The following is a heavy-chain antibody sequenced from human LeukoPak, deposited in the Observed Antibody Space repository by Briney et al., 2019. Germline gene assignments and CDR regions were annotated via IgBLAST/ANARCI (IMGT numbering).Heavy chain of an antibody. CDR1: GYTFTGYY. Sequence: ASVKVSCKASGYTFTGYYMHWVRQAPGQGLEWMGIINPSGGSTSYAQKFQGRVTMTRDTSTSTVYMELSSLRSEDTAVYYCASSYSSGWYLDWGQGTLVTVSS. D-gene: IGHD6-19*01. J-gene: IGHJ4*02. CDR3: ASSYSSGWYLD. CDR2: INPSGGST. V-gene: IGHV1-46*01.